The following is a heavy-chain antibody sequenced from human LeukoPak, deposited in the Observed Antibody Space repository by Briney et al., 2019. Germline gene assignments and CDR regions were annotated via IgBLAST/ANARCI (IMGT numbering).Heavy chain of an antibody. V-gene: IGHV3-30*19. D-gene: IGHD3-3*01. J-gene: IGHJ4*02. CDR1: GFTFSSYG. Sequence: PGGSLRLSCAASGFTFSSYGMHWVRQAPGKGLEWVAVISYDGSNKYYADSVKGRFTISRDNSKNTLYLQMNSLRAEDTAVYYCAKDLNTIFGVVTPDYWGQGTLVTVSS. CDR3: AKDLNTIFGVVTPDY. CDR2: ISYDGSNK.